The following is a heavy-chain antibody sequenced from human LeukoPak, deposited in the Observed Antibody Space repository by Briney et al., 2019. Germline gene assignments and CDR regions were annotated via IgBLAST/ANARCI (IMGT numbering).Heavy chain of an antibody. CDR1: GGSISGSSYY. J-gene: IGHJ4*02. CDR3: AREDKRWLQSG. CDR2: MFYSGTI. Sequence: PSETLSLTCTVSGGSISGSSYYWGWIRQPPGKRLEWIASMFYSGTIYYNPSLKSRVTISVDTSKNQFSLKLSSVTAADTAVYYCAREDKRWLQSGWGQGTLVTVSS. D-gene: IGHD5-24*01. V-gene: IGHV4-39*07.